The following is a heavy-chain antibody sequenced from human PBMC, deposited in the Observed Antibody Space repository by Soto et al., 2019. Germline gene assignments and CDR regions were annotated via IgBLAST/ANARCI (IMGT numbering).Heavy chain of an antibody. CDR2: SSYDGNNQ. Sequence: QVKLVESGGGVVQPGRSLRLSCAASGFTFSIYGMHWVRQAPGKGLEWVAISSYDGNNQYYADSVKGRFTISRDNFKNTLYLQMNSLRAEVTAVYYCAKALGELSPESFDYWGQGILVTVSS. CDR3: AKALGELSPESFDY. D-gene: IGHD3-16*02. V-gene: IGHV3-30*18. CDR1: GFTFSIYG. J-gene: IGHJ4*02.